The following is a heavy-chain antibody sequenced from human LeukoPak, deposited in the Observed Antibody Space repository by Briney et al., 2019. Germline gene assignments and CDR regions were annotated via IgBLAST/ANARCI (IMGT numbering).Heavy chain of an antibody. J-gene: IGHJ1*01. CDR2: MFYSGST. D-gene: IGHD6-13*01. V-gene: IGHV4-39*01. Sequence: SETLSLTCTVSGGSVSSSSYYWGWIRQPPGKGLEWIGSMFYSGSTNYNPALKSRVTISVDTSKNQFSLNLNSVTAADTAVYYCARLAGVGYSSSWHFWYFQHWGQGSLVTVSS. CDR1: GGSVSSSSYY. CDR3: ARLAGVGYSSSWHFWYFQH.